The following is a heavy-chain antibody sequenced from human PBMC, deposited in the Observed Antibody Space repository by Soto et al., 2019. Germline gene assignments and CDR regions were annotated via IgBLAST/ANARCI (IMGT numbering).Heavy chain of an antibody. J-gene: IGHJ6*02. CDR3: ARWVATIIDYYYYGMDV. CDR1: GGSISSGGYY. Sequence: SETLSLTCTVSGGSISSGGYYWSWIRQHPGKGLEWIGYIYYSGSTFYNPSLKSRVTISVDTSKNQFSLKLSSVTAADTAVYYCARWVATIIDYYYYGMDVWGQGTTVTVSS. D-gene: IGHD5-12*01. V-gene: IGHV4-31*03. CDR2: IYYSGST.